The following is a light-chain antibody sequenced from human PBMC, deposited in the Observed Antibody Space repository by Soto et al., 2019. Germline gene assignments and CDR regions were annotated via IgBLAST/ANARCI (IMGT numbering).Light chain of an antibody. CDR3: QQRSNWPLT. CDR2: GAS. V-gene: IGKV3D-20*02. Sequence: EMLLTQSRGALALIPGERATLSCRASQSVSSSYLAWYQQKPGQAPRLLIYGASSRATGIPARFSGSGSGTDFTLTISSLKPEDFAIYYCQQRSNWPLTFGGGTKVDIK. CDR1: QSVSSSY. J-gene: IGKJ4*01.